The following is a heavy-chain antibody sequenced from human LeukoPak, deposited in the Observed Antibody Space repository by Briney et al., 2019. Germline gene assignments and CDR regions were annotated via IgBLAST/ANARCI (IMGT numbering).Heavy chain of an antibody. CDR2: INPSGGST. D-gene: IGHD3-22*01. CDR1: GYTFTSYY. Sequence: GASVKVSCKASGYTFTSYYMHWVRQAPGQGLEWMGIINPSGGSTSYAQKFQGRVTMTRDTSTSTAYMELSSLRPEDTAVYYCARGGRSTMVITNVDYWGQGTLVTVSS. CDR3: ARGGRSTMVITNVDY. V-gene: IGHV1-46*01. J-gene: IGHJ4*02.